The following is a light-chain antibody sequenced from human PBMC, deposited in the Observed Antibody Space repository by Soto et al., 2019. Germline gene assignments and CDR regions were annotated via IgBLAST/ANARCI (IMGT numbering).Light chain of an antibody. V-gene: IGKV3-20*01. CDR1: QSVTSRN. CDR3: QQFNTSPPT. Sequence: EIVLPPSPGTLSLSPGESVSLSCRASQSVTSRNLAWYQQKPGQAPRLLIYAASSRATGIPDRFSGSGSGTDFTLNISRLEPEDFAVYYCQQFNTSPPTFGQGTKVDI. J-gene: IGKJ1*01. CDR2: AAS.